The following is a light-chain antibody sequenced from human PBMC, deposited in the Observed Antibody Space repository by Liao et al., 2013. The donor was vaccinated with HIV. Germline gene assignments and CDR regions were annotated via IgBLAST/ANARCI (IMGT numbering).Light chain of an antibody. Sequence: SYELTQPPSVSVSPGQTARITCSGDALPKQYAYWYQQKPGQAPVLVIYKDRERPSGIPERFSGSSSGTIVTLTISGVQAEDEADYYCLSTDSSGTDVVFGAGTKLTVL. CDR2: KDR. CDR1: ALPKQY. J-gene: IGLJ2*01. V-gene: IGLV3-25*03. CDR3: LSTDSSGTDVV.